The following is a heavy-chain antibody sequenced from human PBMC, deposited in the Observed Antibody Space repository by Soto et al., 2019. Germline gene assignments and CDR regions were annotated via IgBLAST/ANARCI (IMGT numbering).Heavy chain of an antibody. CDR2: IWYDGSNK. Sequence: QVQLVESGGGVVQPGRSLRLSCAASGFTFSSYGMHWVRQAPGKGLEWVAVIWYDGSNKYYADSVKGRFTISRDNSKNTLYLLMNSLRAEDTAVYYCARYRGWSGCYWGQGTLVTVSS. V-gene: IGHV3-33*01. CDR3: ARYRGWSGCY. CDR1: GFTFSSYG. D-gene: IGHD6-19*01. J-gene: IGHJ4*02.